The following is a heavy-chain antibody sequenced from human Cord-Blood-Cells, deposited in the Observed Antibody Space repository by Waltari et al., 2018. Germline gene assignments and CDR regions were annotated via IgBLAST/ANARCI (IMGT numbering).Heavy chain of an antibody. Sequence: QVQLQQWGAGLLKPSETLSLTCAVYGGSFSGYYWSWIRQPPGKGLEWIGEINHSGSTNYNPSLKSRVTISVDTSKNQFSLMLSFVTAADTAVYYCARGRIRNIVHNGFDPWGQGTLVTVSS. CDR1: GGSFSGYY. D-gene: IGHD2-21*01. V-gene: IGHV4-34*01. J-gene: IGHJ5*02. CDR3: ARGRIRNIVHNGFDP. CDR2: INHSGST.